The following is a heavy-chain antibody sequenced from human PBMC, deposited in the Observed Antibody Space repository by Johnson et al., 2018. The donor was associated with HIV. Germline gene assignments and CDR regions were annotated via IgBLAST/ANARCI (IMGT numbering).Heavy chain of an antibody. CDR3: AREIPYDYVWGSYRPGGFDS. CDR1: GFTVSSNY. Sequence: VQLVESGGGLVQPGGSLRLSCASSGFTVSSNYMSWVRQAPGKGLEWVSVIYSGGSTYYADSVKGRFTISRDNSKNTLYLQMNSLRAEDTALYYCAREIPYDYVWGSYRPGGFDSWGQGTIVTVSS. D-gene: IGHD3-16*02. CDR2: IYSGGST. J-gene: IGHJ3*02. V-gene: IGHV3-66*01.